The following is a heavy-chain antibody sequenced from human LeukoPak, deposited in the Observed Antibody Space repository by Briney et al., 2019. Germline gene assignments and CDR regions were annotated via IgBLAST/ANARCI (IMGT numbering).Heavy chain of an antibody. D-gene: IGHD3-22*01. V-gene: IGHV3-9*01. J-gene: IGHJ4*02. CDR1: GFTFDDYA. CDR3: AKVGAYDSSGYYIY. CDR2: ISWSSGSL. Sequence: GGSLRLSCAASGFTFDDYAMHWVRQAPGKGLEWVSGISWSSGSLGYADSVKGRFTISRDNAKNTLYLQMNSLRAEDAAVYYCAKVGAYDSSGYYIYWGQGTLVTVSS.